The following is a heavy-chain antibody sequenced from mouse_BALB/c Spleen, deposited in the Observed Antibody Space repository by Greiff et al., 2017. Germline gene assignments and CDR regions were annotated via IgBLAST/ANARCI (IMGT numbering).Heavy chain of an antibody. CDR2: ILPGSGST. CDR1: GYTFSSYW. CDR3: ARRTARATYFDY. D-gene: IGHD3-2*01. Sequence: QVQLQQSGAELMKPGASVKISCKATGYTFSSYWIEWVKQRPGHGLEWIGEILPGSGSTNYNEKFKGKATFTADTSSNTAYMQLSSLTSEDSAVYYCARRTARATYFDYWGQGTTLTVSS. J-gene: IGHJ2*01. V-gene: IGHV1-9*01.